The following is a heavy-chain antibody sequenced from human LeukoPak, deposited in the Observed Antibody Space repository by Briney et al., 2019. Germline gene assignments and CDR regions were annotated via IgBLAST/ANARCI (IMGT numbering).Heavy chain of an antibody. CDR2: IYHSGST. J-gene: IGHJ4*02. CDR1: GGSISSGGYS. V-gene: IGHV4-30-2*01. D-gene: IGHD3-22*01. Sequence: PSQTLSLTCAVSGGSISSGGYSWSWIRHPPGKGLEWIGYIYHSGSTYYNPSLKSRVTISVDRSKNQFSLKLSSVTAADTAVYYCAREVGSSGYYDYWGQGTLVTVSS. CDR3: AREVGSSGYYDY.